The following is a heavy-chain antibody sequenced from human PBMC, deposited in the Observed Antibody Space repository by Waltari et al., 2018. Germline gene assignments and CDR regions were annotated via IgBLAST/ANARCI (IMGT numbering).Heavy chain of an antibody. CDR3: AGGDGGYFYYKLDV. Sequence: QVHLVQSGAEVKKPGSSVKVSCKPSGDTFSSDTVNWVRQAPGQGLEWMGRIRPDIKYTDYARGLQGRFTITADKSTSTVYMELTSLTSEDTAVYYCAGGDGGYFYYKLDVWGQGTTVTVSS. CDR1: GDTFSSDT. D-gene: IGHD2-21*02. J-gene: IGHJ6*02. V-gene: IGHV1-69*02. CDR2: IRPDIKYT.